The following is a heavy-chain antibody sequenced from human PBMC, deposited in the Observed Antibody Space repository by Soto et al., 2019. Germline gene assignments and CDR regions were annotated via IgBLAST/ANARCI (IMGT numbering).Heavy chain of an antibody. D-gene: IGHD1-1*01. CDR2: MSHSGGT. CDR1: GGSVNSGNYY. CDR3: ARVERGTATTVVDAFDI. J-gene: IGHJ3*02. Sequence: QVQLQQWGAGLLKPSETLSLTCAVFGGSVNSGNYYWSWIRQPPGKVLEWIGKMSHSGGTHFNPSLKSRVTISVDTSKNQFSLKMSSVTAAATALYYCARVERGTATTVVDAFDIWGPGTMVTVSS. V-gene: IGHV4-34*01.